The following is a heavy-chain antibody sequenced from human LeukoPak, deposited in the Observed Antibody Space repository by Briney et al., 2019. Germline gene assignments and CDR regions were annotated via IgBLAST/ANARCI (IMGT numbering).Heavy chain of an antibody. CDR1: GGSISSYY. Sequence: TSETLSLTCTVSGGSISSYYWSWIRQPPGKGLEWIGYIYYSGSTNYNPSLKSRVTISVDTSKNQFSLKLSSVTAADTAVYYCAAMTIVRAVPSDYWGQGALVTVSS. V-gene: IGHV4-59*12. D-gene: IGHD3-22*01. CDR2: IYYSGST. CDR3: AAMTIVRAVPSDY. J-gene: IGHJ4*02.